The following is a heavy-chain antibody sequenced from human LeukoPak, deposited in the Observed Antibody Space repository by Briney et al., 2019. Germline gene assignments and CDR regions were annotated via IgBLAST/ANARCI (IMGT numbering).Heavy chain of an antibody. CDR1: GPTFRTTW. D-gene: IGHD1-7*01. V-gene: IGHV3-74*01. CDR2: MNGEGTTI. CDR3: ATARNFRFEY. J-gene: IGHJ4*02. Sequence: GGSLRLSCATSGPTFRTTWMHWVRQAPGKGLMWVSRMNGEGTTIDYADPVKGRFTVSRDYAKNTLFLQMNNLRTEDTALYFCATARNFRFEYWGQGSLVIVSA.